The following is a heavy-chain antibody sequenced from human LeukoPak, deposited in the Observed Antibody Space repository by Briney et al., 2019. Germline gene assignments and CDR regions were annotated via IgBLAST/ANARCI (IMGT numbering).Heavy chain of an antibody. CDR2: ISYDGSNK. CDR3: ARGEPYYYDSSGYYPLDY. Sequence: GGSLRLSCAASGFTFSSYATHWVRQAPGKGLEWVAVISYDGSNKYYADSVKGRFTISRDNSKNTLYLQMNSLRAEDTAVYYCARGEPYYYDSSGYYPLDYWGQGTLVTVSS. D-gene: IGHD3-22*01. CDR1: GFTFSSYA. V-gene: IGHV3-30-3*01. J-gene: IGHJ4*02.